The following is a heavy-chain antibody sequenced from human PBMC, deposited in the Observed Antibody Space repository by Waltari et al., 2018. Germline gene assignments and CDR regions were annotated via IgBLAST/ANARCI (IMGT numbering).Heavy chain of an antibody. Sequence: QVQLVQSGAEVKKPGASVKISWKASGYTFNRFAIHWVRQAPGKRLEGVGWINAGDGNTKYSLEFQGRVTITRDTSARTAYMELSGLRAEDMALYYCAKSTRGVRDYDAFDIWGQGTRVTVSS. CDR3: AKSTRGVRDYDAFDI. D-gene: IGHD3-16*01. CDR1: GYTFNRFA. J-gene: IGHJ3*02. CDR2: INAGDGNT. V-gene: IGHV1-3*03.